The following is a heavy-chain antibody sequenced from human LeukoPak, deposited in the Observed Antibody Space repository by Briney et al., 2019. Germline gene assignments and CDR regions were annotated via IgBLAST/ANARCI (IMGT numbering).Heavy chain of an antibody. CDR3: ARGGGYYNY. CDR1: GYSISSGYY. V-gene: IGHV4-38-2*01. CDR2: IYHSGST. J-gene: IGHJ4*02. Sequence: SETLSLTCAVSGYSISSGYYWGWIRQPPGKGLEWIGRIYHSGSTYYNPSLKSRVTISVDTSKNQFSLKLSSVTAADTAVYYCARGGGYYNYWGQGTLVTVSS. D-gene: IGHD3-3*01.